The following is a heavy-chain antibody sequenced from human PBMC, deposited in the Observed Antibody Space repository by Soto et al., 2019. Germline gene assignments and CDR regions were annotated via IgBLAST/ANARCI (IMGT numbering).Heavy chain of an antibody. CDR3: ARGSLYNWNLRPFDY. J-gene: IGHJ4*02. CDR1: GGSFSGYY. Sequence: KASETLSLTCAVYGGSFSGYYWSWIRQPPGKGLEWIGEINHSGSTNYNPSLKSRVTISVDTSKNQFSLKLSSVTAADTAVYYCARGSLYNWNLRPFDYWGQGTLVTLSS. D-gene: IGHD1-7*01. V-gene: IGHV4-34*01. CDR2: INHSGST.